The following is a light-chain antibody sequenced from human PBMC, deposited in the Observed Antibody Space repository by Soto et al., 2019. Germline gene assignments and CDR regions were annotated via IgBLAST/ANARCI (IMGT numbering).Light chain of an antibody. V-gene: IGKV3-20*01. Sequence: GDRATLSCRASQSVSSNYLAWYQQKPGQAPRLLIYGASSRTTGIPDRFSGSGSGTDFTLTISRLEPEDFAVYYCQQFGSSPPRYTFGQGTKVDIK. J-gene: IGKJ2*01. CDR1: QSVSSNY. CDR3: QQFGSSPPRYT. CDR2: GAS.